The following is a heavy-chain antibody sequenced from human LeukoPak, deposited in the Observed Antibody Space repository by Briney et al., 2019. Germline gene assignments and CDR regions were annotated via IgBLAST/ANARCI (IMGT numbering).Heavy chain of an antibody. D-gene: IGHD3-22*01. V-gene: IGHV3-48*02. J-gene: IGHJ4*02. Sequence: GGSLRLSCAASGFIFSSYSMNWVRQAPGKGLEWVSYISSSSSPTYYADSVKGRFTISRDNAKNSLYLQMNSLRDEDTAVYYCARDYYDSSGHYYVDSWGQGTLVTVSS. CDR2: ISSSSSPT. CDR3: ARDYYDSSGHYYVDS. CDR1: GFIFSSYS.